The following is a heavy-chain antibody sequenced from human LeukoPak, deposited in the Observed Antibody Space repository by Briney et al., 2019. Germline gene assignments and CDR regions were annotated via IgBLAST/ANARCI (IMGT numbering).Heavy chain of an antibody. CDR1: GYSISSGYY. D-gene: IGHD1-7*01. V-gene: IGHV4-38-2*02. CDR3: ARVATGTTPAFDI. CDR2: SGST. J-gene: IGHJ3*02. Sequence: PSETLSLTCTVSGYSISSGYYWGWIRQPPGKGLEWIGSGSTYYNPSLKSRVTISVDTSKNQFSLKLSSVTAADTAVYYCARVATGTTPAFDIWGQGTMVTVSS.